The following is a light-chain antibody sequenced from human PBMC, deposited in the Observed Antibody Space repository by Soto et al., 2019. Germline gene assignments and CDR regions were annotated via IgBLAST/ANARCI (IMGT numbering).Light chain of an antibody. J-gene: IGLJ3*02. CDR2: VKSDGSH. V-gene: IGLV4-69*01. CDR3: SSYTSSSTWV. CDR1: SGHGTYA. Sequence: QSVLTQPPSASASLGASVKLTCTLSSGHGTYAIAWHQQQPEKGPRYLMKVKSDGSHSKGDGIPDRFSGSKSGNTASLTISGLQAEDEADYYCSSYTSSSTWVFGGGTKLTVL.